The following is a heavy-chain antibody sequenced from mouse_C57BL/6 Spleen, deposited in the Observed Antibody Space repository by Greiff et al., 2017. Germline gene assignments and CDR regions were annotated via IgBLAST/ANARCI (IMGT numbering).Heavy chain of an antibody. J-gene: IGHJ2*01. CDR1: GYTFTDYE. V-gene: IGHV1-15*01. CDR2: IDPETGGT. CDR3: TTDGYYPS. Sequence: QVQLQQSGAELVRPGASVTLSCKASGYTFTDYEMHWVKQTPVHGLEWIGAIDPETGGTAYNQKFKGKAILTADKSSSTAYMELRSMTSADSAVYYCTTDGYYPSWGQGTTLTVSS. D-gene: IGHD2-3*01.